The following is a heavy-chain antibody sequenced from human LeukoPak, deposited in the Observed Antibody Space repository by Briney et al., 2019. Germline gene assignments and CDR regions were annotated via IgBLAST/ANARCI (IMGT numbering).Heavy chain of an antibody. V-gene: IGHV3-20*04. CDR1: GFNFDDYA. CDR2: INWNGDTT. J-gene: IGHJ3*01. CDR3: ARDGSGMTVNAFDL. Sequence: PGGSLRLSCAASGFNFDDYAMSWVRQAPGKGLEWVSGINWNGDTTTYADSVKGRFAISRDNAKNSLHLQLNSLRAEDTALYYCARDGSGMTVNAFDLWGPGTKVTVSS. D-gene: IGHD3-10*01.